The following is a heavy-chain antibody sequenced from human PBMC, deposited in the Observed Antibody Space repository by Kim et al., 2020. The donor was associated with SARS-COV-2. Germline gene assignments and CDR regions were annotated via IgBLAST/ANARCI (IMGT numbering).Heavy chain of an antibody. J-gene: IGHJ4*02. V-gene: IGHV4-34*01. CDR1: GGSFSGYY. CDR2: INHSGST. Sequence: SETLSLTCAVYGGSFSGYYWSWIRQPPGKGLEWIGEINHSGSTNYNPSLKSRVTISVDTSKNQFSLKLSSVTAADTAVYYCARGLGIAAAGVDYWGQGTLVTVSS. CDR3: ARGLGIAAAGVDY. D-gene: IGHD6-13*01.